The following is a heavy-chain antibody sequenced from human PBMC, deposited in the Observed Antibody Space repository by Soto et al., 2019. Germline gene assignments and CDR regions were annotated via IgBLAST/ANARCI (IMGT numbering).Heavy chain of an antibody. D-gene: IGHD2-15*01. Sequence: ASVKVSCKASGYTFTSYYMHWVRQAPGQGLEWMGIINPSGGSTSYAQKFQGRVTMTRDTSTSTVYMELSSLRSEDTAVYYCARDPPSREDNYYGMDVWGQGTTVTVSS. CDR1: GYTFTSYY. CDR3: ARDPPSREDNYYGMDV. V-gene: IGHV1-46*01. CDR2: INPSGGST. J-gene: IGHJ6*02.